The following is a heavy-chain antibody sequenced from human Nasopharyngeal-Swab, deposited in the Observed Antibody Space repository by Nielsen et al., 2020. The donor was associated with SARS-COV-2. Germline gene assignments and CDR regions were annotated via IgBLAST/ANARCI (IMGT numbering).Heavy chain of an antibody. V-gene: IGHV1-69*04. CDR3: ARDNYSNYPLYGMDV. D-gene: IGHD4-11*01. CDR2: IIPILGIA. CDR1: GGTFSSYA. Sequence: SVKVSCKASGGTFSSYAISWVRQAPGQGLEWMGRIIPILGIANYAQKFQGRVTITADKSTSTAYMELSSLRSEDTAVYYCARDNYSNYPLYGMDVWGQGTTVTVFS. J-gene: IGHJ6*02.